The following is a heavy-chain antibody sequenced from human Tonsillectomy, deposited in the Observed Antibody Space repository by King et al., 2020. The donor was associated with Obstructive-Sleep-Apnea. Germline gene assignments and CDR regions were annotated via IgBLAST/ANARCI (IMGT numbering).Heavy chain of an antibody. D-gene: IGHD3-10*01. CDR3: ASTYYYGSGSYFPFDY. CDR1: GGSISSYY. J-gene: IGHJ4*02. V-gene: IGHV4-59*01. Sequence: VQLQESGPGLVKPSETLSLTCTVSGGSISSYYWSWIRQPPGKGLEWIGYIYYSGSTNYNPSLKSRVTISVDTSKNQFSLKLSSVTAADTAVYYCASTYYYGSGSYFPFDYWGQGTLVTVSS. CDR2: IYYSGST.